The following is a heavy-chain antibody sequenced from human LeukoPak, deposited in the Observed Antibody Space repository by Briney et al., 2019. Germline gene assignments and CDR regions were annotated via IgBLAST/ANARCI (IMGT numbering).Heavy chain of an antibody. J-gene: IGHJ4*02. CDR3: ARADEYRSEYYFDY. Sequence: ASVRVSCKASGYTFIDYYMHWVRQAPGQGLEWMGWINPNSGATDYAQKFQGRVTLTRDTSISTAYMELTRLRSDDTAVYYCARADEYRSEYYFDYWGQGTLVTVSS. D-gene: IGHD6-6*01. V-gene: IGHV1-2*02. CDR2: INPNSGAT. CDR1: GYTFIDYY.